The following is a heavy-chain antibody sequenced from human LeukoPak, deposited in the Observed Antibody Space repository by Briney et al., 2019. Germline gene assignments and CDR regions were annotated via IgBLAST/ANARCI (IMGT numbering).Heavy chain of an antibody. V-gene: IGHV4-59*01. Sequence: SETLSLTCTVSGGSISSYYWSWIRQPPGEGLEWIGYIYSSGGTNYNPSLKSRVTMSVDTSRNQFSLKLNSVTAADTAVYYCARGYLSDYNWFDPWGQGTLVIVSS. CDR2: IYSSGGT. CDR1: GGSISSYY. D-gene: IGHD2-21*01. CDR3: ARGYLSDYNWFDP. J-gene: IGHJ5*02.